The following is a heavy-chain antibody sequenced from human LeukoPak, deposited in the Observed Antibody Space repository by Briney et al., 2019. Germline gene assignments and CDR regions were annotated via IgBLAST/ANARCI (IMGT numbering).Heavy chain of an antibody. D-gene: IGHD3-16*02. CDR3: ARDRGYYDYVWGSYRPPPYYFDY. Sequence: SETLSLTCTVSGGSISSYYWSWIRQPPGKGLEWIGYIYYSGSTNYNPSLKSRVTISVDTSKNQFSLKLSSVTAADTAVYYCARDRGYYDYVWGSYRPPPYYFDYWGPGTLVTVSS. CDR1: GGSISSYY. CDR2: IYYSGST. J-gene: IGHJ4*02. V-gene: IGHV4-59*01.